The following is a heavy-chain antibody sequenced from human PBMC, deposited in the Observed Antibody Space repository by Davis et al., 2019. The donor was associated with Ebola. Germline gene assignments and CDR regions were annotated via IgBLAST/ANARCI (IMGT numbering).Heavy chain of an antibody. CDR2: INHSGST. J-gene: IGHJ6*02. Sequence: MPGGSLRLSCTVSGGSISSSSYYWGWIRQPPGKGLEWIGDINHSGSTNYNPSLKSRVTISVDTSKNQFSLNLSSVTAADTAVYYCARRTGRRYCSSTSCYDYYYGMDVWGQGTTVTVSS. CDR1: GGSISSSSYY. V-gene: IGHV4-39*07. CDR3: ARRTGRRYCSSTSCYDYYYGMDV. D-gene: IGHD2-2*01.